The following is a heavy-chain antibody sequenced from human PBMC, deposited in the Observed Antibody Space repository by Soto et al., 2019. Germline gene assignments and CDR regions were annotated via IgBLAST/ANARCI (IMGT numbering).Heavy chain of an antibody. CDR3: ARKSPSKYGMDV. J-gene: IGHJ6*02. CDR2: IIPIFGTA. Sequence: QVQLVQSGDEVKKPGSSEKVSWKASGGTFSSYDISWVRQAPGQGLEWMGGIIPIFGTANYAQKFQGRVTITADESTSTAYMELSSLRSEDTAVYYCARKSPSKYGMDVWGQGTTVTVSS. V-gene: IGHV1-69*12. CDR1: GGTFSSYD.